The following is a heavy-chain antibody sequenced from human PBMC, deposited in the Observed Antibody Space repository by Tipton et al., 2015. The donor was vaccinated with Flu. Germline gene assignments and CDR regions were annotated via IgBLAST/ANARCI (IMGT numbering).Heavy chain of an antibody. V-gene: IGHV4-31*02. D-gene: IGHD3-10*01. CDR1: GGSISSGGAY. J-gene: IGHJ6*02. CDR2: IYYSGST. CDR3: ARDQGFGGGLTYNYYVMDV. Sequence: LRLSCTVSGGSISSGGAYWSWVRQHPQKGLEWIGYIYYSGSTYYNPSLQRRLMISVDTSKNQFSLQLTSVTAADTAVYFCARDQGFGGGLTYNYYVMDVWGQGTTVTVSS.